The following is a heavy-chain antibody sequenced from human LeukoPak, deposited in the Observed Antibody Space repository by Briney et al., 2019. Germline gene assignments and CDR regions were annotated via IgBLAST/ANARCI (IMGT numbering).Heavy chain of an antibody. J-gene: IGHJ5*01. V-gene: IGHV3-30*18. CDR3: AKRSDVVTAIPDS. CDR2: ISYDGRTE. D-gene: IGHD2-21*02. CDR1: GFTFSGYA. Sequence: GGSLRLSCAASGFTFSGYAIHWVRQAPGKGLEWVAVISYDGRTEYYADSVKGRFTISRGNSKNTAYLQMNSLRAEDTAVYYCAKRSDVVTAIPDSWGQGTLVTVSS.